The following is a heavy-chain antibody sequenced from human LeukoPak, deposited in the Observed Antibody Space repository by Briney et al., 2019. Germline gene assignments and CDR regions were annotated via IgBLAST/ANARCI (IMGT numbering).Heavy chain of an antibody. CDR2: INSDGSST. V-gene: IGHV3-74*01. CDR3: ARNYYDSSGYYFDD. CDR1: GFTFSNYW. D-gene: IGHD3-22*01. Sequence: SGGSLRLSCAASGFTFSNYWMHWVRQAPGKGLVWVSRINSDGSSTSYADSVKGRFTISRDNAKNTLYLQMNSLRAEDTAVYYCARNYYDSSGYYFDDWGQGTLVTVSS. J-gene: IGHJ4*02.